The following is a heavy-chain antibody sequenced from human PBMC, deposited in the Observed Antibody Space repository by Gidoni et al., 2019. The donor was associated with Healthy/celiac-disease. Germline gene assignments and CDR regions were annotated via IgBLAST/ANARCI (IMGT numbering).Heavy chain of an antibody. CDR2: ISWNSGSI. CDR1: GFTFDDYA. D-gene: IGHD3-22*01. J-gene: IGHJ5*02. Sequence: EVQLVESGGGLVQPGRSLRLSCAASGFTFDDYAMHWVRQAPGKGLEWVSGISWNSGSIGYADSVKGRFTISRDNAKNSLYLQMNSLRAEDTALYYCAKGLSGYWVDWFDPWGQGTLVTVSS. CDR3: AKGLSGYWVDWFDP. V-gene: IGHV3-9*01.